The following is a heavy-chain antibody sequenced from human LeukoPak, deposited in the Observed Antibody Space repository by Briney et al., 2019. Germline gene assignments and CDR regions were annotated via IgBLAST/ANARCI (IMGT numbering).Heavy chain of an antibody. CDR3: ARDYCGGVCYKEYFQH. CDR2: IYHSGST. D-gene: IGHD2-21*02. CDR1: GGSISSSNW. J-gene: IGHJ1*01. V-gene: IGHV4-4*02. Sequence: SGTLSLTCAVSGGSISSSNWWSWVRQPPGKGLEWIGEIYHSGSTNYNPSLKSRVTISVDKSKNQFSLKLSPVTAADTAVYYCARDYCGGVCYKEYFQHWGQGTLVTVSS.